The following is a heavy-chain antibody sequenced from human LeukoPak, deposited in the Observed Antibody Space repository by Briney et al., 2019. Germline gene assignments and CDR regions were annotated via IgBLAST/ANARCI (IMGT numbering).Heavy chain of an antibody. CDR3: VKDVVAGTLYY. J-gene: IGHJ4*02. Sequence: GGSLRLSCVASGFSFSSYGIHWVRQAPGKGLEWVSFIQNDGSNKYYADSVQGRFTISRDNSKNTLYLQMNSLRAEDTAVYYCVKDVVAGTLYYWGQGTLVTVSS. D-gene: IGHD6-19*01. CDR1: GFSFSSYG. CDR2: IQNDGSNK. V-gene: IGHV3-30*02.